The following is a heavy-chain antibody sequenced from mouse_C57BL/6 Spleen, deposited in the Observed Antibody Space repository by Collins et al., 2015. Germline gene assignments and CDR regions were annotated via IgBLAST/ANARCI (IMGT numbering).Heavy chain of an antibody. CDR1: GYTFTEYT. CDR3: ARGFLYGYAFAY. CDR2: INPNNGGT. D-gene: IGHD2-2*01. V-gene: IGHV1-18*01. J-gene: IGHJ3*01. Sequence: EVQLQQSGPELVKPGASVKISCKTSGYTFTEYTMHWVKQGHGKSLEWIGGINPNNGGTNYNQKFKGKATLTVDKSSSTAYVELRSLASEDSAVYYCARGFLYGYAFAYWGRGTLVTVSA.